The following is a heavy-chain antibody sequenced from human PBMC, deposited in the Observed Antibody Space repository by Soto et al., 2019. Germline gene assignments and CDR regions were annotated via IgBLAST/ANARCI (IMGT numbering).Heavy chain of an antibody. CDR3: ARHEKQWLVNY. V-gene: IGHV4-39*01. J-gene: IGHJ4*02. D-gene: IGHD6-19*01. Sequence: TSETLSLTCIVSRGSISSSSYYWGWIRQPPGKALEWIGGIYYTGSTYYNPSLKSRVTISVDTSKNQFSLKLSSVTAADTAVYYCARHEKQWLVNYWGQGTLVTVSS. CDR2: IYYTGST. CDR1: RGSISSSSYY.